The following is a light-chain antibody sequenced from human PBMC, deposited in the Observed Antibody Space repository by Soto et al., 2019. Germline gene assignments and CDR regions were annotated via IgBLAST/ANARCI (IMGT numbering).Light chain of an antibody. CDR2: DVS. Sequence: SALTKPASVSGSPGQASTISCTGTSSDVGGYNYVSWYQQHPGKAPKLMIYDVSNRPSGVSNRFSGSKSGNTASLTISGLQAEDEADYYCSSYTSSSTNVFGTGTKVTVL. J-gene: IGLJ1*01. CDR1: SSDVGGYNY. CDR3: SSYTSSSTNV. V-gene: IGLV2-14*01.